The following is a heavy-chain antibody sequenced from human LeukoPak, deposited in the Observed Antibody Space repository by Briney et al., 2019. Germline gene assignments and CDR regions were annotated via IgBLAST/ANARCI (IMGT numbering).Heavy chain of an antibody. Sequence: PGGSLRLSCAASGFTIRFYWMSWVRQAPGEGLEWVANINQVASKKNYVDSVKGRFTISRDNAKNSLYLQMNSVRAEDTAMYYCVRDGGYYGPDSWGQGALVSVSS. V-gene: IGHV3-7*04. CDR3: VRDGGYYGPDS. J-gene: IGHJ4*02. CDR1: GFTIRFYW. CDR2: INQVASKK. D-gene: IGHD3-10*01.